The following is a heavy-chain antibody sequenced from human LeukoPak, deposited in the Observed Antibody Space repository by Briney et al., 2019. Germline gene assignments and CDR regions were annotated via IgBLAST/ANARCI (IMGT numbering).Heavy chain of an antibody. CDR2: IIPIFGIA. CDR3: ARGTDYGDYGGWFDP. V-gene: IGHV1-69*04. CDR1: GGTFSSYA. D-gene: IGHD4-17*01. Sequence: SVKVSCKASGGTFSSYAISWVRQAPGQGLEWMGRIIPIFGIANYAQKFQGRVTITADKFTSTAYMELSSLRSEDTAVYYCARGTDYGDYGGWFDPWGQGTLVTVSS. J-gene: IGHJ5*02.